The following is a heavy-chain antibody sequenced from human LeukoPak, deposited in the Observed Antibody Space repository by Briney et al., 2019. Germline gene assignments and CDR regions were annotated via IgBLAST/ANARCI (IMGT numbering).Heavy chain of an antibody. V-gene: IGHV4-61*02. CDR3: ARDNSRIDYSFWSGYYSDKNYFDY. CDR1: GGSISRDHYY. Sequence: PSQTLSLTCTGSGGSISRDHYYWSWIRQPAGKGLEWIGRIYASGSTNYNPSLKSRVTMSLHTSKNQFSLNLTSVTAADTAVYYCARDNSRIDYSFWSGYYSDKNYFDYWGQGTLVTVSS. CDR2: IYASGST. D-gene: IGHD3-3*01. J-gene: IGHJ4*02.